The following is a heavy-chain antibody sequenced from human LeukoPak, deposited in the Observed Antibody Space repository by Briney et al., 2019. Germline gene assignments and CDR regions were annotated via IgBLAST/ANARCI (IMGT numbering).Heavy chain of an antibody. D-gene: IGHD6-6*01. J-gene: IGHJ6*02. CDR2: IYYSGST. CDR3: ARLYSSSFMDV. CDR1: GGSISSYY. Sequence: SETLSLTCTVSGGSISSYYWSWIRQPPGKGLEWIGYIYYSGSTNYNPSLKSRVTISVGTSKNQFSLKLSSVTAADTAVYYCARLYSSSFMDVWGQGTTVTVSS. V-gene: IGHV4-59*01.